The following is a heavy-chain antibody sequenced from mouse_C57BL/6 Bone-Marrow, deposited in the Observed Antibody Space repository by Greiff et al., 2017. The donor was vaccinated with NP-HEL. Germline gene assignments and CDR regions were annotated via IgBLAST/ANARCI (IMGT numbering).Heavy chain of an antibody. V-gene: IGHV1-72*01. Sequence: QVQLQQSGAELVKPGASVKLSCKASGYTFTSYWMHWVKQRPGRGLEWIGRIDPNSGGTKYNEKFKSKATLTVDKPSSTAYMQLSSLTSEDSADYYCARKAITTVAYFDYWGQGTTLTVSS. CDR3: ARKAITTVAYFDY. J-gene: IGHJ2*01. CDR1: GYTFTSYW. D-gene: IGHD1-1*01. CDR2: IDPNSGGT.